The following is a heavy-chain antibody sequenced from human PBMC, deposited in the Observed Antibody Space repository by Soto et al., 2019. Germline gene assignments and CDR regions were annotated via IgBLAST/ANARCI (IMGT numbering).Heavy chain of an antibody. CDR2: ISSSGSST. J-gene: IGHJ4*02. CDR3: AREVIAVAGSYFDY. Sequence: PGGSLRLSCVGSRSTFRSYAMSWVRQAPGKGLEWVSTISSSGSSTYYADSVKGRITISRDNAKNSLYLQMNSLGAEDTAVYYCAREVIAVAGSYFDYWGQGSLVTVSS. CDR1: RSTFRSYA. V-gene: IGHV3-21*04. D-gene: IGHD6-19*01.